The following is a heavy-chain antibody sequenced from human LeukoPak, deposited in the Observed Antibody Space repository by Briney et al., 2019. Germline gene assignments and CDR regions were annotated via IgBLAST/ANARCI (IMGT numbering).Heavy chain of an antibody. V-gene: IGHV4-34*01. Sequence: NPSETLSLTCALYGGSLSGYYWSWIRQSPGKGLEWIGQINHSGYTNYKPSLKSRVTMSVDTSKNQFSLKLISMTAADTAVYYCARLGSRVLWGQGTLVTVSS. D-gene: IGHD1-26*01. CDR1: GGSLSGYY. J-gene: IGHJ4*02. CDR3: ARLGSRVL. CDR2: INHSGYT.